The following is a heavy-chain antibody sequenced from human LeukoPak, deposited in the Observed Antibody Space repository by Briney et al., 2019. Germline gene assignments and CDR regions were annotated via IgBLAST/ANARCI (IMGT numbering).Heavy chain of an antibody. CDR2: INHSGST. V-gene: IGHV4-38-2*02. CDR1: GYSISSGYY. Sequence: SETLSLTCTVSGYSISSGYYWGWIRQPPGKGLEWIGEINHSGSTNYNPSLKSRVTISVDTSKNQFSLKLSSVTAADTAVYYCARRPVLLWFGELLHHYYYMDVWGKGTTVTISS. CDR3: ARRPVLLWFGELLHHYYYMDV. D-gene: IGHD3-10*01. J-gene: IGHJ6*03.